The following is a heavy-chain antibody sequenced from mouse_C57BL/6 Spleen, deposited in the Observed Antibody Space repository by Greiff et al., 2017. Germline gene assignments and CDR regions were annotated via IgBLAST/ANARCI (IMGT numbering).Heavy chain of an antibody. D-gene: IGHD4-1*01. Sequence: VQLQQSGTVLARPGASVKMSCKTSGYTFTSYWMPWVKQRPGQGLEWIGAIYPGNRDTSYNQKIKSKAKLTAVTSASTAYMELSSLTNEDSAVYYCTKEDWDYWGQGTTLTVSS. CDR3: TKEDWDY. J-gene: IGHJ2*01. CDR1: GYTFTSYW. CDR2: IYPGNRDT. V-gene: IGHV1-5*01.